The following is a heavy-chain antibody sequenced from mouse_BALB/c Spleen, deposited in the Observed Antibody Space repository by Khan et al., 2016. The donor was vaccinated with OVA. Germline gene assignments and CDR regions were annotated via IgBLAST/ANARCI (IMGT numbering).Heavy chain of an antibody. J-gene: IGHJ3*01. D-gene: IGHD2-14*01. Sequence: QVQLQQSGAELARPGASVKMSCKASGYTFTSYTIHWIKKRPGQGLEWIGYINPSNGYTNYNQKFKDKATLTTDKSSTTAYLQLSSLTSDDSAVYNGVRDGAYHRNDGWFAYWGQGTLVTVSA. CDR1: GYTFTSYT. V-gene: IGHV1-4*01. CDR2: INPSNGYT. CDR3: VRDGAYHRNDGWFAY.